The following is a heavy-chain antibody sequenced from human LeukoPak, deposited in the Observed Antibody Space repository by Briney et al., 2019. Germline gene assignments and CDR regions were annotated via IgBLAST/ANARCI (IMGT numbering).Heavy chain of an antibody. J-gene: IGHJ4*02. CDR1: GFSFSSYE. Sequence: PGGSLRLSCEASGFSFSSYEMNWVRQAPGKGLEWLSYISYTGAKKYYADSVKGRFTTSRDNAKNELYLQMNSLRAEDTAVYYCVKGAHYYGSGSYFDYWGQGTLVTVSS. CDR3: VKGAHYYGSGSYFDY. D-gene: IGHD3-10*01. CDR2: ISYTGAKK. V-gene: IGHV3-48*03.